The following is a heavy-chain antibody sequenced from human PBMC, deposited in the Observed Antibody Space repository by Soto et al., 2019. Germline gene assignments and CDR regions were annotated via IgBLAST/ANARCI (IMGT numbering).Heavy chain of an antibody. J-gene: IGHJ3*02. CDR2: ISYDGSNK. CDR1: GFTFSSYA. D-gene: IGHD2-15*01. CDR3: ASRFGGNHHGDAFDI. V-gene: IGHV3-30-3*01. Sequence: GESLKISCAASGFTFSSYAMHWVRQAPGKGLEWVAVISYDGSNKYYADSVKGRFTISRDNSKNTLYLQMNSLRAEDTAVYYCASRFGGNHHGDAFDIWGQGTMVTVSS.